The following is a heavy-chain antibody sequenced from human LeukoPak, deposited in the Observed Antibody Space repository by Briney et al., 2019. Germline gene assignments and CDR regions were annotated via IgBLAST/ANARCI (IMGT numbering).Heavy chain of an antibody. Sequence: GGSLRLSCAASGFTFSSYSMNWVRQAPGKGLEWVSSISSSSSYIYYADSVKGRFTISRDNAKNSLYLQMNSLRAEDTAVYYCARARTYYYDSSGYSDYWGQGTLVTVSS. CDR1: GFTFSSYS. CDR2: ISSSSSYI. V-gene: IGHV3-21*01. J-gene: IGHJ4*02. CDR3: ARARTYYYDSSGYSDY. D-gene: IGHD3-22*01.